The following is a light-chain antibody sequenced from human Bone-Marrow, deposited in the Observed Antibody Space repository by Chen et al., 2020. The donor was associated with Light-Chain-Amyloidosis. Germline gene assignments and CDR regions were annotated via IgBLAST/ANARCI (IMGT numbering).Light chain of an antibody. V-gene: IGLV3-21*02. CDR3: QVWDRSSDRPV. J-gene: IGLJ3*02. CDR2: DDS. CDR1: DIGSTS. Sequence: SSVLTQPSSVSVAPGQTATIACGGNDIGSTSVHWYQQTPGQAPLLVVYDDSDRPSGIPERLSGTNAGNTAHLTIRRVEAGDEADYYCQVWDRSSDRPVFGGGTKLTVL.